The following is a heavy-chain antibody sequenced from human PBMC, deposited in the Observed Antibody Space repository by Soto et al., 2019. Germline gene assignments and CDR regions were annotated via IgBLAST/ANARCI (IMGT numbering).Heavy chain of an antibody. CDR3: ARFLPWFQTYYFDY. J-gene: IGHJ4*02. Sequence: KASETLSLTCTVSGGSISSSSYYWGWIRQPPGKGLEWIGSIYYSGSTYYNPSLKSRVTISVDTSKNQFSLKLSSVTAADTAVYYCARFLPWFQTYYFDYWGQGTLVTVSS. CDR1: GGSISSSSYY. CDR2: IYYSGST. D-gene: IGHD3-10*01. V-gene: IGHV4-39*01.